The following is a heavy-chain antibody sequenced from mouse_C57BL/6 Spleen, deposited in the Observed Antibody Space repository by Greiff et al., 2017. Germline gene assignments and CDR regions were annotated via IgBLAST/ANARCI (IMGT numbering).Heavy chain of an antibody. CDR1: GYTFTSYW. V-gene: IGHV1-52*01. CDR2: IYPSDSET. D-gene: IGHD2-5*01. Sequence: QVQLQQSGAELVRPGSSVKLSCKASGYTFTSYWMHWVKQRPIQGLEWIGNIYPSDSETHYNQKFKDKATLTVDKSSSTAYMQLSSLTSEDSAVYYCARSGYSNYGWFAYWGQGTLVTVSA. CDR3: ARSGYSNYGWFAY. J-gene: IGHJ3*01.